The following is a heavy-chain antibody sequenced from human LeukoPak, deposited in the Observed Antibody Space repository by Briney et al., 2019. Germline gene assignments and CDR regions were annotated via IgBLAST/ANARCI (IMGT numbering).Heavy chain of an antibody. CDR2: ADQDGSEK. CDR1: GFTFSSYS. J-gene: IGHJ3*02. CDR3: ARGWASSRRKAFDI. Sequence: PGGSLRLSCAASGFTFSSYSMNWVRQAPGKGLEWVANADQDGSEKYYVGSVKGRFTISRDNAKNSLYLQMNSLRVEDTAVYYCARGWASSRRKAFDIWGQGTMVTVSS. D-gene: IGHD3-16*01. V-gene: IGHV3-7*03.